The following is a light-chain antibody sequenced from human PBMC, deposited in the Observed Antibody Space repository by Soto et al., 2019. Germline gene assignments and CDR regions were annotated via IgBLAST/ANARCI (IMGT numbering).Light chain of an antibody. V-gene: IGKV3-11*01. CDR2: AAS. CDR3: QQRNVWPPVT. Sequence: EIVMTQSPATLSVSPGERAILSCRASQSISINLAWYQQKPGQAPRLLIYAASNRATGVPARFSGSGSGTDFTLTISSLEPEDSAVYYCQQRNVWPPVTFGQGTRLEI. J-gene: IGKJ5*01. CDR1: QSISIN.